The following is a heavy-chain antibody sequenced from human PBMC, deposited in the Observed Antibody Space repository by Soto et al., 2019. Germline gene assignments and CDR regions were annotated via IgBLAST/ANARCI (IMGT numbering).Heavy chain of an antibody. CDR2: ITGSSGIT. CDR3: AKRVPGWFYVDY. CDR1: GFTFSNYA. Sequence: GGSLRLSCVASGFTFSNYAMSWVRQAPGKGLEWVSAITGSSGITHYADSVKGRFTISRDNSKNTLYLQMNSLRVEDTAVYYCAKRVPGWFYVDYWGQGTLVTVSS. J-gene: IGHJ4*02. V-gene: IGHV3-23*01. D-gene: IGHD2-15*01.